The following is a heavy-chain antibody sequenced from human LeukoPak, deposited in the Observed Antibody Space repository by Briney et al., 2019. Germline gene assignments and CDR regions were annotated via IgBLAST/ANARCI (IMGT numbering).Heavy chain of an antibody. Sequence: SETLSLTCTVSGGSISGYYWSWIRQPPGKGLEWIGYIYYSGSTNYNPSLKSRVTISVDTSKNQFSLKLSSVTAADTAVYYCARLHTVTTYWFDPWGQGTLVTVSS. CDR3: ARLHTVTTYWFDP. V-gene: IGHV4-59*08. CDR1: GGSISGYY. D-gene: IGHD4-11*01. J-gene: IGHJ5*02. CDR2: IYYSGST.